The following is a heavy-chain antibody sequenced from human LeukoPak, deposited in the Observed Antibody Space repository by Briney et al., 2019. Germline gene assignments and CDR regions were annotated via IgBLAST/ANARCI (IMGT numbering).Heavy chain of an antibody. CDR2: FDPEDGET. D-gene: IGHD2-15*01. Sequence: ASVKVSCKVSGYTLTELSMHWVRQAPGKGLEWMGGFDPEDGETIYAQKSQGRVTMTEDTSTDTAYMELSSLRSEDTAVYYCATAHRSGTGAFDIWGQGTMVTVSS. CDR3: ATAHRSGTGAFDI. CDR1: GYTLTELS. J-gene: IGHJ3*02. V-gene: IGHV1-24*01.